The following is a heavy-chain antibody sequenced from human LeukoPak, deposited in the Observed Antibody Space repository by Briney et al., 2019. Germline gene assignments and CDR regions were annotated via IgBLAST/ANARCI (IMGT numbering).Heavy chain of an antibody. V-gene: IGHV1-2*02. J-gene: IGHJ4*02. CDR2: INPNSGGT. CDR3: ASAPSSWLGYFDY. D-gene: IGHD6-19*01. CDR1: GYTFTGYC. Sequence: ASVKVSCKASGYTFTGYCMHWLRQAPGQGLEWMGWINPNSGGTNYAQKFQGRVTMTRDTSISTAYMELSRLRSDDTAVYYCASAPSSWLGYFDYWGQGTLVTVSS.